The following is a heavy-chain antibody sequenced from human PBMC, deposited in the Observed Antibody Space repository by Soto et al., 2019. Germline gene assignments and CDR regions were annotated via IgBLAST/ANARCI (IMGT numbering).Heavy chain of an antibody. D-gene: IGHD3-10*01. CDR2: IDWDDDK. CDR1: GGSISSGGYY. Sequence: TLSLTCTFSGGSISSGGYYWTWILQPPGKALEWLARIDWDDDKFYNTSLKTRLTISKDTSKNQVVLTMTNVDPADTATYYCARMGGSYRWIDYWGQGTLVTVSS. CDR3: ARMGGSYRWIDY. V-gene: IGHV2-70*16. J-gene: IGHJ4*02.